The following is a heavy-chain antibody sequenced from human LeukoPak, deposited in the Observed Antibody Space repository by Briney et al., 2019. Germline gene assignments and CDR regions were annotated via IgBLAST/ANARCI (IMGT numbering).Heavy chain of an antibody. D-gene: IGHD4-17*01. V-gene: IGHV4-59*01. CDR3: VRFRDYGDGRRTLDY. J-gene: IGHJ4*02. CDR1: DGSITPYY. CDR2: IYYNGVA. Sequence: SETLSLTCTVSDGSITPYYWNWIRQSPGKGLECIGYIYYNGVATYNPSLKSRVTIMVDRPKNQFSLKMTSVTAADTAVYYCVRFRDYGDGRRTLDYGGQGIQVTVSA.